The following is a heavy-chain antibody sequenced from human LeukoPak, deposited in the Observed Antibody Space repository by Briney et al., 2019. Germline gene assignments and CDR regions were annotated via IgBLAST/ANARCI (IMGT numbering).Heavy chain of an antibody. V-gene: IGHV4-34*01. CDR2: INHSGST. CDR1: GGSFSGYY. Sequence: SETLSLTCAVYGGSFSGYYWSWIRQPPGKGLEWIGEINHSGSTNYNPSLKSRVTISVDTSKNQFSPKLSSVTAADTAVYYCARLRITMVRGVILHEYFQHWGQGTLVTVSS. J-gene: IGHJ1*01. D-gene: IGHD3-10*01. CDR3: ARLRITMVRGVILHEYFQH.